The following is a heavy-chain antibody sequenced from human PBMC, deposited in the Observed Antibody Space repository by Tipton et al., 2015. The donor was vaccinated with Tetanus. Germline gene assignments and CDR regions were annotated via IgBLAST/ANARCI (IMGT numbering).Heavy chain of an antibody. CDR1: GGSFSGYY. CDR3: ARWETVATKNNY. Sequence: TLSLTCAVFGGSFSGYYWNWIRQPPGKGLEWIGQIDHNGSNSYNPSLKSRVTISVDTPKNQFSLNLNSVTAADTAVYYCARWETVATKNNYWGQGTLVTVSS. V-gene: IGHV4-34*01. J-gene: IGHJ4*02. D-gene: IGHD5-12*01. CDR2: IDHNGSN.